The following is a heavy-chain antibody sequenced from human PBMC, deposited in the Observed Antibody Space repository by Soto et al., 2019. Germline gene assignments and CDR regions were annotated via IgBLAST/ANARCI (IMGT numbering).Heavy chain of an antibody. D-gene: IGHD3-3*01. CDR2: IRTKPYGGTT. Sequence: PGGSLRLSCAASGFSFRDYAMNWVRQAPGMGLEWVGFIRTKPYGGTTEYAASVKGRFTISRDDSKSVAYLQMNSLKTADTAVYYCTRDLGDFWNGYSDPAGRHYGMDVWGQGTTVTVSS. CDR1: GFSFRDYA. J-gene: IGHJ6*02. V-gene: IGHV3-49*04. CDR3: TRDLGDFWNGYSDPAGRHYGMDV.